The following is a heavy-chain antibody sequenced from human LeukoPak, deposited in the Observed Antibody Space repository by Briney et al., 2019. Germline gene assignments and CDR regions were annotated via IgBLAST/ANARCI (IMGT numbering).Heavy chain of an antibody. V-gene: IGHV1-46*01. CDR3: ARVNVDYGDYVPTSYYYYYMDV. J-gene: IGHJ6*03. D-gene: IGHD4-17*01. CDR2: INPSGGST. Sequence: ASVKVSCKASGYIFTSYYIHWVRQAPGQGLEWMGIINPSGGSTSYAQKFQGRVTMTRDMSTSTVYMELSSLRSEDTAVYYCARVNVDYGDYVPTSYYYYYMDVWGKGTTVTVSS. CDR1: GYIFTSYY.